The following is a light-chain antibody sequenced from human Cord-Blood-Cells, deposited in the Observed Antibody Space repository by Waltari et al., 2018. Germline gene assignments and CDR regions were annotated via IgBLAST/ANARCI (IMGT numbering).Light chain of an antibody. V-gene: IGLV3-25*02. CDR3: QSADSSGTYVV. CDR2: KDS. CDR1: ALPKQY. J-gene: IGLJ2*01. Sequence: SYELTQPPSVSVSPGQTARIPCSGDALPKQYAYWYQQKPGQAPVLVIYKDSERPSVIPERFSGSSSGTTVTLTISGVQAEDEADYYCQSADSSGTYVVFGGGTKLTVL.